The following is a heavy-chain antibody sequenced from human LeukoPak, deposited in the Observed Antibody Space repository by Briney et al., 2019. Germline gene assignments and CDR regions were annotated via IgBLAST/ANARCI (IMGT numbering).Heavy chain of an antibody. CDR2: IYRNDDK. J-gene: IGHJ5*02. V-gene: IGHV2-5*01. D-gene: IGHD3-3*01. Sequence: ESGPTLVNPTQPLTLTCTFSGFSLSTSGVGVGWIRQPPGTVLEWPALIYRNDDKRYSPPLKSRLTITKATSKNQVVLTMTNMDPVDTATYYCAHRYYHFWSGYVNWFDPWGQGTLVTVSS. CDR3: AHRYYHFWSGYVNWFDP. CDR1: GFSLSTSGVG.